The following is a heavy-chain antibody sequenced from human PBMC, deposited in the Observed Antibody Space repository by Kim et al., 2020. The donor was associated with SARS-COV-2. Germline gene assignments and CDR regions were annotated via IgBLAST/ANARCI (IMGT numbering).Heavy chain of an antibody. J-gene: IGHJ2*01. CDR1: GFTFSSYA. CDR3: ARDRVTPPRQWLRSPFDL. D-gene: IGHD5-12*01. CDR2: ISYDGSNK. Sequence: GGSLRLSCAASGFTFSSYAMHWVRQAPGKGLEWVAVISYDGSNKYYADSVKGRFTISRDNSKNTLYLQMNSLRAEDTAVYYCARDRVTPPRQWLRSPFDLWGRGTLVTVSS. V-gene: IGHV3-30*04.